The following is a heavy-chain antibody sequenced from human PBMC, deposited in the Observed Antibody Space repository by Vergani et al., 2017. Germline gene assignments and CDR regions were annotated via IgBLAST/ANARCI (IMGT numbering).Heavy chain of an antibody. CDR2: IDWDDDK. D-gene: IGHD3-10*01. Sequence: QVTLRESGPALVKPTQTLTLTCTFSGFSLSTSGMCVSWIRQPPGKALEWLARIDWDDDKYYSTSLKTRLTISKDTSKNQVVLTMTNMDPVDTATYYCARATYYYGSGSEYYYYYGMDVWGQGTTVTVSS. CDR1: GFSLSTSGMC. V-gene: IGHV2-70*15. J-gene: IGHJ6*02. CDR3: ARATYYYGSGSEYYYYYGMDV.